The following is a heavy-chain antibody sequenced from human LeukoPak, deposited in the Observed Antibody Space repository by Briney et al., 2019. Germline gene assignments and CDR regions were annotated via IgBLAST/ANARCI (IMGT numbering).Heavy chain of an antibody. CDR1: GYTFTSYY. J-gene: IGHJ4*02. D-gene: IGHD6-13*01. CDR3: AIIAAAGLEEMNFDY. Sequence: ASVKVSCKASGYTFTSYYMHWVRQAPGQGLEWMGIINPSGGSTSYAQKFQGRVTMTRDMSMSTVYMELSSLRSEDTAVYYCAIIAAAGLEEMNFDYWGQGTLVTVSS. CDR2: INPSGGST. V-gene: IGHV1-46*01.